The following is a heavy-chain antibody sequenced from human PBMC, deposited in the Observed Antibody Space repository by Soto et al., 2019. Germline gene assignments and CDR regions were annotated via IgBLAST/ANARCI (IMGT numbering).Heavy chain of an antibody. CDR3: ARMEPFGSLKWFDP. V-gene: IGHV1-3*01. CDR1: GYTLTINP. CDR2: INVGNGDT. D-gene: IGHD3-10*01. J-gene: IGHJ5*02. Sequence: VSVKVSCMASGYTLTINPMNWVSQAPGQRPEGMGVINVGNGDTGYAQKFQGRVTMTRGISIATAYMALSSLRSDDTAIYYCARMEPFGSLKWFDPWGQGTLVTVSS.